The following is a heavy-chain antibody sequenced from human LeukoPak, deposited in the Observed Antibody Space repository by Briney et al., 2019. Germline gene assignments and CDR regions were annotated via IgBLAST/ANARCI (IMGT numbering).Heavy chain of an antibody. V-gene: IGHV4-30-2*01. Sequence: SQTLSLTCTVSGGSISSGGYYWSWIRQPPGKGLEWIGEVNHSGSTNYNPSLKSRVTISVDTSKNQFSLKLSSVTAADTAVYYCARDYYYDSSGYDYWGQGTLVTVSS. CDR1: GGSISSGGYY. D-gene: IGHD3-22*01. CDR2: VNHSGST. CDR3: ARDYYYDSSGYDY. J-gene: IGHJ4*02.